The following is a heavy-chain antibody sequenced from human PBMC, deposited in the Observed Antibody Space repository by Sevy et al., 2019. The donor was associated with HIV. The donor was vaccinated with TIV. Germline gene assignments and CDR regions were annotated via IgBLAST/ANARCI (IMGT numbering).Heavy chain of an antibody. V-gene: IGHV3-74*01. J-gene: IGHJ3*02. Sequence: GGSLRLSCAASGFTFSSYWMHWVRQAPGKGLVWVSRINSDGSSTSYADSVKGRFTISRDNAKNTLYLQMNSLRAEATAVYYCAGYCSGGRCYQGIWGQGTMVTVSS. D-gene: IGHD2-15*01. CDR1: GFTFSSYW. CDR2: INSDGSST. CDR3: AGYCSGGRCYQGI.